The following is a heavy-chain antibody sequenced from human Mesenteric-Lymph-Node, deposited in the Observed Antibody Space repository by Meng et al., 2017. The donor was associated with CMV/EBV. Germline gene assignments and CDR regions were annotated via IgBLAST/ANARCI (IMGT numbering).Heavy chain of an antibody. D-gene: IGHD4-17*01. J-gene: IGHJ4*02. CDR2: IYSGGSST. Sequence: GESLKISCAASGFTFSSYAMSWVRQAPGKGLEWVSVIYSGGSSTYYADSVKGRFTISRDNAKNSLYLQMNSLRADDTAVYYCASARGGVYGDYDNWGQGTLVTVSS. CDR3: ASARGGVYGDYDN. V-gene: IGHV3-23*03. CDR1: GFTFSSYA.